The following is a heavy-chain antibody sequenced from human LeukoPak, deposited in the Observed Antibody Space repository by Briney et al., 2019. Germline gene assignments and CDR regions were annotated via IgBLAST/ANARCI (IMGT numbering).Heavy chain of an antibody. Sequence: GGSLRLSCAATGFTFNTFAMHWVRQAPGKGLEWVAVISYDGSNKYYADSVKGRFTISRDNAKTSLYLQMNSLRAEDTALYYCARDRGGIGYYMDVWGKGTTVTVSS. CDR3: ARDRGGIGYYMDV. CDR2: ISYDGSNK. V-gene: IGHV3-30*04. D-gene: IGHD3-16*02. CDR1: GFTFNTFA. J-gene: IGHJ6*03.